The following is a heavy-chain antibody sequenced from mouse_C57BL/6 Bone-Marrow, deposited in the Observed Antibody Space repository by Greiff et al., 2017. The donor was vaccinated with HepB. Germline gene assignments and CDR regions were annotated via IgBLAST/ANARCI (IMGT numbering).Heavy chain of an antibody. CDR1: GYTFTDYN. CDR3: ARYHYYGSSYGYFDY. CDR2: INPNNGGT. D-gene: IGHD1-1*01. Sequence: VQLQHSGPELVKPGASVKIPCKASGYTFTDYNMDWVKQSHGKSLEWIGDINPNNGGTIYNQKFKGKATLTVDKSSSTAYMELRSLTSEDTAVYYCARYHYYGSSYGYFDYWGQGTTLTVSS. V-gene: IGHV1-18*01. J-gene: IGHJ2*01.